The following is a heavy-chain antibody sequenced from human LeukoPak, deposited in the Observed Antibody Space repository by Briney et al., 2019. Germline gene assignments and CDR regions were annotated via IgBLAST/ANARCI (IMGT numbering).Heavy chain of an antibody. Sequence: GGSLRLSCAASGFTFSDYYMSWIRQAPGKGLEWVSYISSSGSTIYYADSVKGRFTISRENAKNSLYLQMNSLRAEDTAVYYCARDVASSAMVSYGYYYMDVWGKGTTVTVSS. CDR2: ISSSGSTI. V-gene: IGHV3-11*01. CDR1: GFTFSDYY. CDR3: ARDVASSAMVSYGYYYMDV. J-gene: IGHJ6*03. D-gene: IGHD5-18*01.